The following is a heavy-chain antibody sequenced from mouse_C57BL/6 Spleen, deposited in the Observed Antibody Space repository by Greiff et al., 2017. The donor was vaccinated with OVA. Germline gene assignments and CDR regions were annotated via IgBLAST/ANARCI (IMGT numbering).Heavy chain of an antibody. J-gene: IGHJ2*01. CDR1: GYTFTSYW. D-gene: IGHD2-5*01. CDR2: IDPSDSET. CDR3: ARSAAYYSNYVCYFDY. V-gene: IGHV1-52*01. Sequence: VQLQQPGAELVRPGSSVKLSCKASGYTFTSYWMHWVKQRPIQGLEWIGNIDPSDSETHYNQKFKDKATLTVDKSSSTAYMQLSSLTSEDSAVYYCARSAAYYSNYVCYFDYWGQGTTLTVSS.